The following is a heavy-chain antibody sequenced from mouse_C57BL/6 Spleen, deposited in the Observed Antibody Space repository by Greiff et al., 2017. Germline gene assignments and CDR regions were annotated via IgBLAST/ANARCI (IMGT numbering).Heavy chain of an antibody. Sequence: EVKLQESGPELVKPGASVKMSCKASGYTFTDYNMHWVKQSHGKSLEWIGYINPNNGGTSYNQKFKGKATLTVNKSSSTAYMELRSLTSEDSAVYYCARNYDYSYYFDYWGQGTTLTVSS. CDR2: INPNNGGT. V-gene: IGHV1-22*01. J-gene: IGHJ2*01. D-gene: IGHD2-4*01. CDR3: ARNYDYSYYFDY. CDR1: GYTFTDYN.